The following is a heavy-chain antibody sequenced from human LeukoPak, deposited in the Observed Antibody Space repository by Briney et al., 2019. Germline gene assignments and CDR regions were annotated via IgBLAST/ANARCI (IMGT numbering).Heavy chain of an antibody. V-gene: IGHV1-18*01. CDR2: INPYNGNT. CDR1: GYNFITYG. D-gene: IGHD2-15*01. J-gene: IGHJ4*02. Sequence: ASVRVSCKASGYNFITYGVSWVRQAPGQGPEWMGWINPYNGNTKYTQKVQGRVTMTTDTSTSTLYMELRSLISDDTAVYYYAVELYRIFQYWSQGTLVTVPS. CDR3: AVELYRIFQY.